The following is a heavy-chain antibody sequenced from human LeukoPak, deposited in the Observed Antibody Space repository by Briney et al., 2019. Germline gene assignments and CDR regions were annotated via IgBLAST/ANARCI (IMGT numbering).Heavy chain of an antibody. CDR1: GYTFTGYY. D-gene: IGHD3-10*01. CDR2: INPNSGGT. Sequence: ASVKVSCKASGYTFTGYYMHWVRQAPGQGLEWMGWINPNSGGTNYAQKFQGRVTMTRDTSISTAYMELSRLRSDDTAVYYCARYGSGSYPPYNWFDPWGREPWSPSPQ. J-gene: IGHJ5*02. V-gene: IGHV1-2*02. CDR3: ARYGSGSYPPYNWFDP.